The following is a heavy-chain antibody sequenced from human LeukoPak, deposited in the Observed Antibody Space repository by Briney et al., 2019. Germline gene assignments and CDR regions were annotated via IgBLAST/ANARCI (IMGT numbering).Heavy chain of an antibody. J-gene: IGHJ4*02. CDR2: IYYSGST. D-gene: IGHD6-13*01. V-gene: IGHV4-59*06. CDR3: AGTVSAAAGTTFDY. CDR1: GGSISSYY. Sequence: PSETLSLTCTVSGGSISSYYWSWIRQPPGKGLEWIGYIYYSGSTYYNPSLKSRVTISVDTSKNQFSLKLSSVTAADTAVYYCAGTVSAAAGTTFDYWGQGTLVTVSS.